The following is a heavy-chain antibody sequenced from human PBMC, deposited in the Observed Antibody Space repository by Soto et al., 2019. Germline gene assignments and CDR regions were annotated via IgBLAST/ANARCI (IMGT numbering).Heavy chain of an antibody. CDR1: GYIFTSYW. J-gene: IGHJ4*02. V-gene: IGHV5-51*01. Sequence: RGESLKISCKASGYIFTSYWIGWVRQMPGIGLEWTGIVNPADSDTRYSPSFQGQVTVSADKSISTAYLQWGSLKASDTAMYYCVTPDSSGYYSHWGQGTPVTVSS. D-gene: IGHD3-22*01. CDR2: VNPADSDT. CDR3: VTPDSSGYYSH.